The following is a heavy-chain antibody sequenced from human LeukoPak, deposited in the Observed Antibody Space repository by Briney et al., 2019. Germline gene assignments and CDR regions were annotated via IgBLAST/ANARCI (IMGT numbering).Heavy chain of an antibody. V-gene: IGHV3-66*02. CDR2: IHNGGDT. CDR3: ARERYCSGASCPNSNRYFDF. CDR1: GFGVSANY. J-gene: IGHJ4*02. Sequence: GGSLRLSCTASGFGVSANYMSWVRQAPGKGLEWVSVIHNGGDTYYADSVKGRFTISRDNSKNTLYLQMNSLRAEDTAVYYCARERYCSGASCPNSNRYFDFWGQGTLVTVSS. D-gene: IGHD2-15*01.